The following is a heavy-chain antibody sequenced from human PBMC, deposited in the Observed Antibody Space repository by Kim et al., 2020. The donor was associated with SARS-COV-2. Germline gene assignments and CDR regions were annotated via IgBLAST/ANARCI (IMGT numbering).Heavy chain of an antibody. V-gene: IGHV1-69*04. D-gene: IGHD5-12*01. CDR2: A. J-gene: IGHJ4*02. CDR3: ARDLGRDGYNF. Sequence: ANNAQKFQGRVTITADKSTSTAYMELSSLRSEDTAVYYCARDLGRDGYNFWGQGTLVTVSS.